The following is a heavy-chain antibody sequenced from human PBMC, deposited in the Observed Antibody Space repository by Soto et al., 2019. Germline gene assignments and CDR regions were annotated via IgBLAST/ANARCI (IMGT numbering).Heavy chain of an antibody. CDR2: IYHSGST. CDR3: ARVPSP. J-gene: IGHJ5*02. Sequence: TLSLACAVSGGSISSGGYSWSSIRQPPGKGLELIEYIYHSGSTYYHPSLKRRVTISVDRSKTQFSMKLISVTAADTAVYYCARVPSPWGQGTLVTVSS. V-gene: IGHV4-30-2*01. CDR1: GGSISSGGYS.